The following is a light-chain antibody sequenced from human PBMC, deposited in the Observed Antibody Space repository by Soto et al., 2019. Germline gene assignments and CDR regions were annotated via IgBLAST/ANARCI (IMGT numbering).Light chain of an antibody. J-gene: IGLJ2*01. CDR3: TAWDDSLNGLV. V-gene: IGLV2-14*01. Sequence: QSALTQPASVSGSPGQSITISCTGTSSDLGGYNYVSWYQHHPGKAPKLMIYQVSNRPSGVSNRFSGSKSGNTASLTISGLQAEDEADYYCTAWDDSLNGLVFGGGTKVTVL. CDR1: SSDLGGYNY. CDR2: QVS.